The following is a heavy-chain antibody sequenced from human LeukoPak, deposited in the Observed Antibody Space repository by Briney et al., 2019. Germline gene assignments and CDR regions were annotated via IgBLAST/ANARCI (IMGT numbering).Heavy chain of an antibody. CDR2: INSDGSST. D-gene: IGHD6-13*01. V-gene: IGHV3-74*03. CDR3: ERSIAAGTNLLDY. CDR1: GFTFRSYW. J-gene: IGHJ4*02. Sequence: GGSLRLSCAASGFTFRSYWMHWVRQAPGKGLVWVSRINSDGSSTTYADSVKGRFTISRDNAKNTLYLPMNSLRAEDTAVYYCERSIAAGTNLLDYRGQGTLVTVSS.